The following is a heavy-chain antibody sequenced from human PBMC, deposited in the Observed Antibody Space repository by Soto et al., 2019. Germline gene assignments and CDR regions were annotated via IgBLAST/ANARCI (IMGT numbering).Heavy chain of an antibody. CDR3: ARDVRLPYCSGGSCYPTDFDY. CDR1: GYTFTSYG. J-gene: IGHJ4*02. D-gene: IGHD2-15*01. Sequence: ASVKVSCKASGYTFTSYGISWVRQAPGQGLEWMGWISAYNGNTNYAQKLQGRVTMTTDTSTSTAYMELRSLRSDDTAVYYCARDVRLPYCSGGSCYPTDFDYWGQGTLVTVSS. V-gene: IGHV1-18*01. CDR2: ISAYNGNT.